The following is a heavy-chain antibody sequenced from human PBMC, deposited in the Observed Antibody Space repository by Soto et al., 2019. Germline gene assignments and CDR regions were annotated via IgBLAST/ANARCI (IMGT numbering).Heavy chain of an antibody. CDR1: GASISSSHW. V-gene: IGHV4-4*02. J-gene: IGHJ2*01. Sequence: QVQLQESGPGLVKPSGTLSLTCAVSGASISSSHWWSWVRQPPGKGLEWIGEIYHSGSTYYNASLRSRVAISLAKSKNQFSLKLRSVTAADTAVYYCVRKDYSDWFFDLWGRGTLVTVSS. CDR3: VRKDYSDWFFDL. D-gene: IGHD4-4*01. CDR2: IYHSGST.